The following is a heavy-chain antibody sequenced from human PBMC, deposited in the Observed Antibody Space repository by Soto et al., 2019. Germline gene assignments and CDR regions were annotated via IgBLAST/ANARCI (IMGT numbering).Heavy chain of an antibody. CDR3: ARHGVLHAFDI. J-gene: IGHJ3*02. CDR2: IYYSGST. V-gene: IGHV4-39*01. Sequence: QLQLQESGPGLVMPSETLSLTCTVSGGSISSSSYYWGWIRQPPGKGLEWIGSIYYSGSTYYNPSLKSRVTISVDTSKNQFSLKLSSVTAADTAVYYCARHGVLHAFDIWGQGTMVTVSS. D-gene: IGHD2-8*01. CDR1: GGSISSSSYY.